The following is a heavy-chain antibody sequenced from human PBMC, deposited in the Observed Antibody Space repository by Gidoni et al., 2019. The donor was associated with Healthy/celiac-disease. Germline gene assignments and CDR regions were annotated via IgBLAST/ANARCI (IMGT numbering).Heavy chain of an antibody. Sequence: QLHLQESGPGLVKPSETLSLTSTVSGGSISSSSYYWGWIRQPPGKGLEWIGCIYYSGRTYYKLSLKIRGTISVDTSKNQFALKLSSVTDADTAVYYCARDLSDYVWGSYRSFDYWGQGTLVTVSS. V-gene: IGHV4-39*07. D-gene: IGHD3-16*02. CDR2: IYYSGRT. CDR1: GGSISSSSYY. J-gene: IGHJ4*02. CDR3: ARDLSDYVWGSYRSFDY.